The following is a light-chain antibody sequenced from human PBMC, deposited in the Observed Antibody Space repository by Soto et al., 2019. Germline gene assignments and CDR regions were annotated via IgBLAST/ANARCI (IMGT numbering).Light chain of an antibody. V-gene: IGKV1-39*02. CDR3: TLPPASPTT. J-gene: IGKJ5*01. Sequence: SQRINIYLNWYRQKPGKAPELLIYSASNLQSGVPSRFSGRGSGTAFTPILLSLHPEHTATYYSTLPPASPTTIAKGTRLEIK. CDR2: SAS. CDR1: QRINIY.